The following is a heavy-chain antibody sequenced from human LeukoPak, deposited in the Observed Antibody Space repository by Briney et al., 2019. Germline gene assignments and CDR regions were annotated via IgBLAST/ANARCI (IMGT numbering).Heavy chain of an antibody. Sequence: GGSLRLSCAASGFTFSSYWMSWVRQAPGKGLEWVANIKQDGSEKYYVDSVKGRFTISRDNAKNSLFLQLNSLRAEDTAVYYCVRDRGWYHFDLWGQGTLVTVSS. CDR2: IKQDGSEK. CDR1: GFTFSSYW. D-gene: IGHD3-10*01. J-gene: IGHJ4*02. CDR3: VRDRGWYHFDL. V-gene: IGHV3-7*01.